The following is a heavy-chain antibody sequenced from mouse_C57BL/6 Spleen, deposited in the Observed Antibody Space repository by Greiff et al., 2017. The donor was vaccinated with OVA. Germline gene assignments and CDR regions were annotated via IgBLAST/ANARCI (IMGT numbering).Heavy chain of an antibody. V-gene: IGHV14-1*01. D-gene: IGHD4-1*01. CDR1: GFNIKDYY. Sequence: VQLQQSGAELVRPGASVKLSCTASGFNIKDYYMHWVKQRPEQGLEWIGRIDPEDGDTEYAPKFQGKATMTADTSSNTAYLQLSSLTSDDTAVYYCTIGPGTGFAYWGQGTLVTVSA. J-gene: IGHJ3*01. CDR3: TIGPGTGFAY. CDR2: IDPEDGDT.